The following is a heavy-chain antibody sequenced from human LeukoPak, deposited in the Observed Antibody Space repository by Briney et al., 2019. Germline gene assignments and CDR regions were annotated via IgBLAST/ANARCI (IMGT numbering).Heavy chain of an antibody. D-gene: IGHD6-13*01. CDR2: IRYDGSNK. Sequence: GGSLRLSCAASGFTFSSYGMHWVRQAPGKGLEWVAFIRYDGSNKYYADSVKGRFNISRDNSKNTLYLQMNSLRAEDTAVYYCAKDLSSYSSSWYNLDYWGQGTLVTVSS. CDR1: GFTFSSYG. CDR3: AKDLSSYSSSWYNLDY. J-gene: IGHJ4*02. V-gene: IGHV3-30*02.